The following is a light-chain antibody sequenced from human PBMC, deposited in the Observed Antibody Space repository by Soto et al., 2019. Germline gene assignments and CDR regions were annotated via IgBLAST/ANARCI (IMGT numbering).Light chain of an antibody. CDR1: QTINNN. V-gene: IGKV3-15*01. J-gene: IGKJ1*01. Sequence: VMTQAASTLSVSPGERATLSCRASQTINNNVAWYQLKDGQVPRLVIYGASTRATDIPARFSGSGSGTEFTLTISNLQPDDFATYFCQQYNNYPRTFGQGTKVDIK. CDR3: QQYNNYPRT. CDR2: GAS.